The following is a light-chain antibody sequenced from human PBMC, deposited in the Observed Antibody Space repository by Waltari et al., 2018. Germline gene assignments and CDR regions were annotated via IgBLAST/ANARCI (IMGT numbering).Light chain of an antibody. J-gene: IGKJ1*01. CDR1: QSVFYRSSSKNY. CDR3: QQYFSSPMT. CDR2: CAS. V-gene: IGKV4-1*01. Sequence: DIVMTQSPDSLAVSLCERATINCKSSQSVFYRSSSKNYLARYQQKPGQSPRLLIYCASTRESGVPERFSGGVSGTEFTLTISSLQADDVAVYYCQQYFSSPMTFGQGTKVEIK.